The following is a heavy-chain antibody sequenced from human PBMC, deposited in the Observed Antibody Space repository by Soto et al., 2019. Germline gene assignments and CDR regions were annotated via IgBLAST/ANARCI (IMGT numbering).Heavy chain of an antibody. J-gene: IGHJ6*03. V-gene: IGHV3-21*01. CDR3: ARDAHYDFWSGSEPRYYYMDV. Sequence: GGSLRLSCAASGFTFSSYSMNWVRQAPGKGLEWVSSISSSSSYIYYADSVKGRFTISRDNAKNSLYLQMNSLRAEDTAVYYCARDAHYDFWSGSEPRYYYMDVWGKGTTVTVSS. D-gene: IGHD3-3*01. CDR2: ISSSSSYI. CDR1: GFTFSSYS.